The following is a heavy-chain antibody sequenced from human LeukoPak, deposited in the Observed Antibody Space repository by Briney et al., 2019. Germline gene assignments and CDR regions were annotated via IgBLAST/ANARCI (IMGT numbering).Heavy chain of an antibody. J-gene: IGHJ4*02. Sequence: PGGSLRLSCAASGFTFSSYAMSWVRQAPGKGLVWVSDINSDGTITHYADSVKGRFTVSRDNAQDTLYLQMNSLRAEDTAVYYCARGTALQDYWGQGTLVTVSS. CDR2: INSDGTIT. CDR3: ARGTALQDY. V-gene: IGHV3-74*01. D-gene: IGHD2-2*02. CDR1: GFTFSSYA.